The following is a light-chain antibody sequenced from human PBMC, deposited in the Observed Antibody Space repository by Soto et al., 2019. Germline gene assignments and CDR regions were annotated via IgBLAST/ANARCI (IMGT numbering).Light chain of an antibody. V-gene: IGLV1-51*01. CDR1: SSNIGNDY. CDR2: DNT. J-gene: IGLJ2*01. CDR3: ATWDSSLSAAV. Sequence: QSVLTQPPSVSAAPGQKVTISCSGSSSNIGNDYVSWYQQLPGTAPKLLIYDNTNRPLGIPDRFSGSKSGTSATLGITGLQTGDEADYYCATWDSSLSAAVFGGRTKVTVL.